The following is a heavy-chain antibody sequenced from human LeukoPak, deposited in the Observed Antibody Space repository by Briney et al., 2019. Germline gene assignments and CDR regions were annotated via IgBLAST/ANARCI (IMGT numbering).Heavy chain of an antibody. D-gene: IGHD1-14*01. V-gene: IGHV3-23*01. CDR2: ISGGGGST. CDR1: EFTFNHYA. J-gene: IGHJ4*02. Sequence: GGSLRLSCAASEFTFNHYAMSWVRQAPGKGLEWVSSISGGGGSTYYADSVKGRFTISRDNSKNTLFLQMNSLRAEDTAVYYCAKEYSVRNQFDHWGQGTLVAVSS. CDR3: AKEYSVRNQFDH.